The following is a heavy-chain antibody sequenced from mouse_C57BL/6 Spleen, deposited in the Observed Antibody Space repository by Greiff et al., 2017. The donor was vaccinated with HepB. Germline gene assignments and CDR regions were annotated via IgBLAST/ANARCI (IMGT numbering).Heavy chain of an antibody. CDR2: IDPEDGDT. V-gene: IGHV14-1*01. J-gene: IGHJ2*01. D-gene: IGHD1-1*01. CDR1: GFNIKDYY. Sequence: EVKLQESGAELVRPGASVKLSCTASGFNIKDYYMHWVKQRPEQGLEWIGRIDPEDGDTEYAPKFQGKATMTADTSSNTAYLQLSSLTSEDTAVYYCTTAYYYGSSYDYFDYWGQGTTLTVSS. CDR3: TTAYYYGSSYDYFDY.